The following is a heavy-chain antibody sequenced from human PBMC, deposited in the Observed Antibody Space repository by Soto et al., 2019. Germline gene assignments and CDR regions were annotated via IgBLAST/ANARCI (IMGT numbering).Heavy chain of an antibody. Sequence: EVQLVDTGGGLMQPGGSLRLSCAASGFIVSNKHMGWVRQAPGKGLESVSILYTDDRTYYADSVKGRFTISRDNSKNTVSLQMNGLRDEDTAMYYCVGAAPGDWGQGTPVTVSS. D-gene: IGHD3-16*01. V-gene: IGHV3-53*05. CDR1: GFIVSNKH. CDR2: LYTDDRT. J-gene: IGHJ4*02. CDR3: VGAAPGD.